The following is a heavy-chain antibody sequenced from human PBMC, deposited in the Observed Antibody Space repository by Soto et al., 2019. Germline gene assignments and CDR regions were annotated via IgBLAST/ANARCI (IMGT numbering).Heavy chain of an antibody. CDR3: ARAGYSDSSGYYLFFAY. Sequence: PSETLSLTCTVSGGSISSGDYYWSWIRQPPGKGLDWIGYIDNSGTTYYNPSLKSRVAMSVDTSKNRFSLKLSSVTAADTAAYFCARAGYSDSSGYYLFFAYWGQGMLVTVSS. CDR2: IDNSGTT. J-gene: IGHJ4*02. V-gene: IGHV4-30-4*08. D-gene: IGHD3-22*01. CDR1: GGSISSGDYY.